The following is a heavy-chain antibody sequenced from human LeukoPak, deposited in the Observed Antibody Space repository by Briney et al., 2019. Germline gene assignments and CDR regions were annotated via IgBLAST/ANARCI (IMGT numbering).Heavy chain of an antibody. CDR1: GFIFSNYA. CDR2: ISYDGSNK. J-gene: IGHJ4*02. CDR3: AKDLVGYSSSGDYFDY. V-gene: IGHV3-30*04. D-gene: IGHD6-13*01. Sequence: GGSLRLSCAASGFIFSNYAMHWVRQAPGKGLEWVAVISYDGSNKYYADSVKGRFTIPRDNSKNTLYLQMNSLRAEDTAVYYCAKDLVGYSSSGDYFDYWGQGTLVTVSS.